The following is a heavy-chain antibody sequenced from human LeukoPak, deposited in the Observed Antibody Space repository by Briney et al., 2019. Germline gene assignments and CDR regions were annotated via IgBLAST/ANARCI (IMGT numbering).Heavy chain of an antibody. CDR2: IYTSGST. V-gene: IGHV4-4*07. Sequence: KPSETLSLTCTVSGGSISSYYWSWIRQPAGKGLEWIGRIYTSGSTNYNPSLKSRVTMSVDTSKNQFSLKLSSVTAADTAVYYCARVDGSMGAILWWFDPWGQGTLVTVSS. CDR1: GGSISSYY. D-gene: IGHD1-26*01. CDR3: ARVDGSMGAILWWFDP. J-gene: IGHJ5*02.